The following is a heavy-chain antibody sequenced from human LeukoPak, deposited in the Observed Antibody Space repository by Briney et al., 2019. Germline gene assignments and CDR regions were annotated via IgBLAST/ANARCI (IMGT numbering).Heavy chain of an antibody. J-gene: IGHJ4*02. CDR2: ISYDGSKK. CDR1: GFIFSHYG. V-gene: IGHV3-30*18. CDR3: VKEGRDTTFGVLVPFDY. D-gene: IGHD3-3*01. Sequence: GGSLRLSCEASGFIFSHYGIHWVRQAPGKGLEWVAVISYDGSKKYYADFVEGRFTISRDNSKNTVYLQMNSLRAEDTAVYYCVKEGRDTTFGVLVPFDYWGQGALVIVS.